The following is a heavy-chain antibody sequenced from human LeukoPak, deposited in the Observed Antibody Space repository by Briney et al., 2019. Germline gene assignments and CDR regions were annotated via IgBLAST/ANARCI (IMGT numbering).Heavy chain of an antibody. CDR3: ARTENYIPEDWFDP. CDR1: GGSISSTNW. Sequence: SGTLSLTCGVSGGSISSTNWWSWVRQPPGQGLEWIGEISLSGLTNYNPSLKSRVTMSLDKSKNQLSLNLTSVTAADTAVYYCARTENYIPEDWFDPWGQGTLVTVSS. V-gene: IGHV4-4*02. J-gene: IGHJ5*02. CDR2: ISLSGLT. D-gene: IGHD5-24*01.